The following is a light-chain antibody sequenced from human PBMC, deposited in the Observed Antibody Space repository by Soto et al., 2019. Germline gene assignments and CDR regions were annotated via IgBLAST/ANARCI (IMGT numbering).Light chain of an antibody. J-gene: IGKJ4*01. CDR2: GAS. V-gene: IGKV3-20*01. CDR1: QSISSSH. CDR3: QHYDNSPVA. Sequence: EIVLTQSPGTLSLSPGERATLSCRASQSISSSHLAWYQQKPGQAPRLLIYGASSRAIGIPDRFSGSGSGTDFTLTIGRLEAEDFALYLCQHYDNSPVAFGGGTKVEIK.